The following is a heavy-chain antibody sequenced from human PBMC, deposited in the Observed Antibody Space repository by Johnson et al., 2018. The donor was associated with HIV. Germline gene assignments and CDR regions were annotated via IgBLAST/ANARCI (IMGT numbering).Heavy chain of an antibody. V-gene: IGHV3-74*02. CDR3: NTDLAAVGSGAFDI. CDR1: GFTFSSYW. Sequence: VQLVESGGGLVQPGGSLRLSCAASGFTFSSYWMSWVRQAPGKGLVWVSRINGDGSRTSYADSVKGRFTISRDNSKNTLYLQMNSLKIEDTAVYYCNTDLAAVGSGAFDIWGQGTMVTVSS. J-gene: IGHJ3*02. D-gene: IGHD6-13*01. CDR2: INGDGSRT.